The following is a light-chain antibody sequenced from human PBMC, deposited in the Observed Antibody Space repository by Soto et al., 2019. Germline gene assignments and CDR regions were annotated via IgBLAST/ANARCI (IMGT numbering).Light chain of an antibody. J-gene: IGKJ4*01. Sequence: EIVLTQSPATLSLSPGERATLSCRASQSVSSYLAWYQQKPGQAPRLLIYDASNRATGIPARFSGSGSGTDFTLTISSLEPEDFAVYYCQQRINWPLTVGGGTKVDIK. V-gene: IGKV3-11*01. CDR2: DAS. CDR3: QQRINWPLT. CDR1: QSVSSY.